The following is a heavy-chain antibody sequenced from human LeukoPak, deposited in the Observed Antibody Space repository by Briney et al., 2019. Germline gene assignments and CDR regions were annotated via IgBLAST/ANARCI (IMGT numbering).Heavy chain of an antibody. Sequence: ASVKVSCKVSGFPLSELSMHWVRQAPGKGLEWIGGFDPADVGTFYAQKFQARVTITADTSTHTFYMLVNSLRSDETAVYYCATDPMGASYSDVHDNWGQATLVAISS. D-gene: IGHD6-13*01. J-gene: IGHJ4*02. V-gene: IGHV1-24*01. CDR3: ATDPMGASYSDVHDN. CDR1: GFPLSELS. CDR2: FDPADVGT.